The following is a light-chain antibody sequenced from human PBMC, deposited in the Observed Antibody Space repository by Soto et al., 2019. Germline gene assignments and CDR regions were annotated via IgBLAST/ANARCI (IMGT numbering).Light chain of an antibody. V-gene: IGLV2-14*01. Sequence: QSALTQPASLSGSPGQSITISCTGTSSDIGAYDYVSWFQQHPGKAPKLMISEVNNRPSGVSNRFSGSKSGNTAYLTISGLQVEDEAEYYCSSYIPSNVDWVFGGGTKVTVL. CDR3: SSYIPSNVDWV. J-gene: IGLJ3*02. CDR2: EVN. CDR1: SSDIGAYDY.